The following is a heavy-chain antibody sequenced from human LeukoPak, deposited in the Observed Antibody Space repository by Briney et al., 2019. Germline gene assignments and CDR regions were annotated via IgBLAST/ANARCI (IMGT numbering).Heavy chain of an antibody. CDR2: NSSSSSYI. CDR3: ARESSPGYSYGYPLAY. J-gene: IGHJ4*02. V-gene: IGHV3-21*01. D-gene: IGHD5-18*01. CDR1: GFTFSSYS. Sequence: PGGSLRLSCAASGFTFSSYSMNWVRQAPGKGLECVSSNSSSSSYIYYADSVKGRFTISRDNAKNSLYLQMNSLRADDTAVYYCARESSPGYSYGYPLAYWGQGTLVTVSS.